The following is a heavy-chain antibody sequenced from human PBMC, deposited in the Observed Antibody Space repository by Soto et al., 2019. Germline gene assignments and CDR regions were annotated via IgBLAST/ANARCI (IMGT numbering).Heavy chain of an antibody. Sequence: GGSLRLSCAASGFTFSNYAMSWARQAPGKGLEWVSAISGSGGSTYYADSVKGRFTISRDNSKNMLYLQMNSLRAEDTAVYYCANEIAAAPGYLTYWGQGTLVNVSS. CDR1: GFTFSNYA. V-gene: IGHV3-23*01. CDR3: ANEIAAAPGYLTY. J-gene: IGHJ4*02. CDR2: ISGSGGST. D-gene: IGHD6-13*01.